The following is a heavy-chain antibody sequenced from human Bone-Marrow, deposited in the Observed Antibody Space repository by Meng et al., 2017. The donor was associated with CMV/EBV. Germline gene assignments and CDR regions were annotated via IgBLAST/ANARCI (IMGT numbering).Heavy chain of an antibody. CDR1: GGSISSYY. D-gene: IGHD4-17*01. CDR2: IYYSGSA. Sequence: SETLSLTCTVSGGSISSYYWSWIRQPPGKGLEWIAYIYYSGSANYNPSLKSRVTISVDTSKNQFSLNLRSVTAADTAMYYCARDRASYGWFDPWGQGTLVTVSS. J-gene: IGHJ5*02. CDR3: ARDRASYGWFDP. V-gene: IGHV4-59*01.